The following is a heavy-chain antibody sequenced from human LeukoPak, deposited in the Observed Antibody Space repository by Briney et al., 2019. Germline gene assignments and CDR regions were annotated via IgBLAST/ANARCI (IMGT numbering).Heavy chain of an antibody. D-gene: IGHD6-13*01. CDR1: GFTFCSNV. CDR2: IFGSVGSP. CDR3: AKSSIGTSSSCKNFDY. J-gene: IGHJ4*02. Sequence: PGGSLRLSCEAPGFTFCSNVMYWVRQGPGEGLGWGAGIFGSVGSPHYTDSVKGRFTISRDNPRNTVYLQINSLRDDDTAVYYCAKSSIGTSSSCKNFDYWGQGTLVTVSS. V-gene: IGHV3-23*01.